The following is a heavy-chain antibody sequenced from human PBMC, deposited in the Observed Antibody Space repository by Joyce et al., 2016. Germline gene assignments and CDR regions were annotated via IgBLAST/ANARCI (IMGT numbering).Heavy chain of an antibody. CDR1: GFTFSSYA. Sequence: EVQLLESGGGLIQPGGSLRLSCAASGFTFSSYAMSWVRQAPGKGLEWVSGMSGSGGSTYYADSVKSRFTISRDNSKNTLYLQMHSLRVEDTAVYYCAKIEGSGYYVWYFDYWGQGTLVTVSS. V-gene: IGHV3-23*01. CDR3: AKIEGSGYYVWYFDY. J-gene: IGHJ4*02. CDR2: MSGSGGST. D-gene: IGHD3-22*01.